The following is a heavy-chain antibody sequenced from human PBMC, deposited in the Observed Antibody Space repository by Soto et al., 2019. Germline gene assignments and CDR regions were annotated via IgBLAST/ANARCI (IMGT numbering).Heavy chain of an antibody. CDR1: GFTFSSYA. J-gene: IGHJ6*02. Sequence: SLRLSCAASGFTFSSYAMHWVRQAPGKGLEWVAVISHDGSNKYYADSVKGRFTISRDNSKNTLYLQMNSLRAEDTAVYYCARDILPRYDFWSGYYPSGNYYYGMDVWGQGTTVTVSS. CDR2: ISHDGSNK. CDR3: ARDILPRYDFWSGYYPSGNYYYGMDV. V-gene: IGHV3-30-3*01. D-gene: IGHD3-3*01.